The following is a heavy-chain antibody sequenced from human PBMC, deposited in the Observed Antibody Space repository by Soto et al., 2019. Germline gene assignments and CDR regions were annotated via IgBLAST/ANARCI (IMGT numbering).Heavy chain of an antibody. J-gene: IGHJ5*02. V-gene: IGHV3-23*01. CDR2: ISGSGGST. CDR3: AKGGYYGSGSLGWFDP. Sequence: EVQLLESGGGLVQPGGSLRLSCAASGFTFSSYAMSWVRQAPGKGLEWVSAISGSGGSTYYADSVKGRFTISRDNSKNTLYLQMNSLRAEDTAVYYCAKGGYYGSGSLGWFDPWGQGTLVTVSS. D-gene: IGHD3-10*01. CDR1: GFTFSSYA.